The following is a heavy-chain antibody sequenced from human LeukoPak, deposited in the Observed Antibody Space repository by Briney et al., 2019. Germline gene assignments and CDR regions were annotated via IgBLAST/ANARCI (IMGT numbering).Heavy chain of an antibody. Sequence: SVKVSCKASGGTFTTSPVSWVRQAPGQGLEWMGRIIPIFGNSNHAHKFQGRVTITADKSTTTVFMELSGLRFEDTAVYYRAKTDRPFSNGCDYWGQGTLVTVSS. CDR1: GGTFTTSP. V-gene: IGHV1-69*02. CDR2: IIPIFGNS. D-gene: IGHD6-19*01. J-gene: IGHJ4*02. CDR3: AKTDRPFSNGCDY.